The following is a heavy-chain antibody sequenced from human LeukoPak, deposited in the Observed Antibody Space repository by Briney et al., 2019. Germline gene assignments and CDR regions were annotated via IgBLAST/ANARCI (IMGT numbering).Heavy chain of an antibody. Sequence: ASVKVSCKASGYTFTGYYMHWVRQAPGQGLEWMGWINPNSGGTNYAQKFQGRVTMTRDTSISTAYMELSRLRSDDTAVYYCARARGPFTYYDSSGYLDYWGQGTLVTVSS. V-gene: IGHV1-2*02. CDR2: INPNSGGT. CDR1: GYTFTGYY. CDR3: ARARGPFTYYDSSGYLDY. D-gene: IGHD3-22*01. J-gene: IGHJ4*02.